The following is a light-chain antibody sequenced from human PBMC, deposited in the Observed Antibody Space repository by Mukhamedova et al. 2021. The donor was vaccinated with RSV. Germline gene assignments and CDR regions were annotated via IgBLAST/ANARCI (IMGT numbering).Light chain of an antibody. V-gene: IGLV2-23*01. Sequence: GTSSDVGSYNLVSWYQQHPGKAPKLMIYEGSKRPSGVSNRFSGSKSGNTASLTISGLQAEDEADYYCCSYAGSSTYVVFGGGTKLP. J-gene: IGLJ2*01. CDR1: SSDVGSYNL. CDR3: CSYAGSSTYVV. CDR2: EGS.